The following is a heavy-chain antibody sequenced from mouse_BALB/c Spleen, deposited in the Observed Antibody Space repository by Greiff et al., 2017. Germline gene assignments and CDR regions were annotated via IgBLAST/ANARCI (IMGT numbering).Heavy chain of an antibody. Sequence: VKLMESGPGLVAPSQSLSITCTVSGFSLTSYGVHWVRQPPGKGLEWLGVIWAGGSTNYNSALMSRLSISKDNSKSQVFLKMNSLQTDDTAMYYCARAYYGSRYYFDYWGQGTTLTVSS. J-gene: IGHJ2*01. CDR1: GFSLTSYG. CDR3: ARAYYGSRYYFDY. CDR2: IWAGGST. V-gene: IGHV2-9*02. D-gene: IGHD1-1*01.